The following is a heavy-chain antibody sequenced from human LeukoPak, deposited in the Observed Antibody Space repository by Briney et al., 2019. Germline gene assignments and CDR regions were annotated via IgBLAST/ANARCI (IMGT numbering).Heavy chain of an antibody. D-gene: IGHD3-10*01. V-gene: IGHV4-34*01. CDR2: INHSGST. CDR3: ARTLHYYGSGSYAY. J-gene: IGHJ4*02. Sequence: SETLSLTCAVYGGSFSGYYWSWIRQPPGKGLEWIGEINHSGSTNYNPPLKSRVTISVDTSKNQFSLKLSSVTAADTAVYYCARTLHYYGSGSYAYWGQGTLVTVSS. CDR1: GGSFSGYY.